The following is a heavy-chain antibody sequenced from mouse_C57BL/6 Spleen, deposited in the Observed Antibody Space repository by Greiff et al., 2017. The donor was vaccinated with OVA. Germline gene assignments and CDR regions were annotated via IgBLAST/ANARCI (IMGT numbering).Heavy chain of an antibody. CDR2: IRSKSNNYST. CDR3: VRHLRAFDY. J-gene: IGHJ2*01. Sequence: EVMLVESGGGLVQPKGSLKLSCAASGFSFNTYAMNWVRQAPGKGLEWVARIRSKSNNYSTYYADSVKDRFTISRDDSESMLYLQMNNLKTEDTAMYYCVRHLRAFDYWGQGTTLTVSS. CDR1: GFSFNTYA. D-gene: IGHD3-1*01. V-gene: IGHV10-1*01.